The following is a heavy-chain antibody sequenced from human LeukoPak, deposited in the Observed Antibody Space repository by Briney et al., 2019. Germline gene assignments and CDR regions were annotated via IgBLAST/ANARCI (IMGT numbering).Heavy chain of an antibody. V-gene: IGHV3-48*03. D-gene: IGHD3-10*01. CDR3: ARGRFGLD. J-gene: IGHJ4*02. Sequence: QPGGSLRLSCAASGFTFSTLEMTWVRQAPGKGLEWVSYISSSGSTIYYADSVKGRFTISRDNAKNSLYLQMNSLRVEDTAIYHCARGRFGLDWGQGTLVIVSS. CDR1: GFTFSTLE. CDR2: ISSSGSTI.